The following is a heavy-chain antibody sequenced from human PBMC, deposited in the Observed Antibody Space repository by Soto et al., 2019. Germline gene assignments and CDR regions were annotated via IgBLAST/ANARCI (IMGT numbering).Heavy chain of an antibody. J-gene: IGHJ4*02. D-gene: IGHD2-15*01. Sequence: EVQLLESGGGLVQPGGSLRLSCAASGFTFSSYAMSWVRQAPGKGLEWVSAISGSGGSTYYADSVKSRFTISRDNSKNTLYLQRNSLRAEDTAVYYCAKDRGYCSGGSCYEEYYFDYWGQGTLVTVSS. CDR2: ISGSGGST. CDR1: GFTFSSYA. V-gene: IGHV3-23*01. CDR3: AKDRGYCSGGSCYEEYYFDY.